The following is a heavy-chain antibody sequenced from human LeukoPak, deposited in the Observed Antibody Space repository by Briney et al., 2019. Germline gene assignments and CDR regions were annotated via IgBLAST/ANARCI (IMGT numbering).Heavy chain of an antibody. J-gene: IGHJ4*02. CDR3: ARDGLSAAGTFDY. V-gene: IGHV1-2*02. Sequence: ASVKVSCKASGYTFTSYYMHWVRQAPGQGLEWMGWINPNSGGTNYAQKFQGRVTMTRDTSISTAYMELSRLRSDDTAVYYCARDGLSAAGTFDYWGQGTLVTVSS. D-gene: IGHD6-13*01. CDR2: INPNSGGT. CDR1: GYTFTSYY.